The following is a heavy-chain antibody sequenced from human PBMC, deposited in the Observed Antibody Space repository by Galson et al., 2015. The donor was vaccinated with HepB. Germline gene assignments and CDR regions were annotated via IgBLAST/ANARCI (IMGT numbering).Heavy chain of an antibody. CDR2: INPNSGGT. Sequence: SVKVSCKASGYTFTGYYMHWVRQAPGQGLEWMGRINPNSGGTNYAQKFQGRVTMTRDTSISTAYMELSRLRSDDTAVYYCARGRGYYYGSGSYYNVIDYWGQGTLVTVSS. J-gene: IGHJ4*02. CDR1: GYTFTGYY. CDR3: ARGRGYYYGSGSYYNVIDY. V-gene: IGHV1-2*06. D-gene: IGHD3-10*01.